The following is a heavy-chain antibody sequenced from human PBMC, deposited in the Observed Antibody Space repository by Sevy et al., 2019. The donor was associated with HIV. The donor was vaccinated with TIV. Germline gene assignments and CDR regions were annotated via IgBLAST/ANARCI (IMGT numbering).Heavy chain of an antibody. CDR3: ARHVSMVRGVILNLFDY. CDR2: IYPGDSDT. CDR1: GYSFTSYW. Sequence: GESLKISCKGSGYSFTSYWIGWVRQMPGKGLEWMGIIYPGDSDTRYSPSFQGQVTISADKSISTAYLQWSSLKASDTAMYYCARHVSMVRGVILNLFDYWGQGTLVTVSS. J-gene: IGHJ4*02. D-gene: IGHD3-10*01. V-gene: IGHV5-51*01.